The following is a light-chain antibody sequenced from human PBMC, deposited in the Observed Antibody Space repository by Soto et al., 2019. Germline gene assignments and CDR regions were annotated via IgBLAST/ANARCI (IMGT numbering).Light chain of an antibody. J-gene: IGKJ2*01. CDR2: AAS. CDR1: QSISSY. CDR3: QQSYSTQDT. V-gene: IGKV1-39*01. Sequence: DIQMTQSPSSLSASVGDRVTITCRASQSISSYLNWYQQKPGKAPKLLIYAASSLQSGVPSRFSGSGSGTDFTLTISSLHPEDFATYYGQQSYSTQDTFGQGTKLEIK.